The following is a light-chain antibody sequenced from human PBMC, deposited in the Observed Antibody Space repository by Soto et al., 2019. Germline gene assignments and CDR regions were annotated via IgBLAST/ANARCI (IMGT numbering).Light chain of an antibody. Sequence: QSVLTQPPSASGTPGQRVTISCSRSSSNIGSNTVNWYQQLPGTAPKLLIYSYNQRPSGVPDRFSGSKSGTSASLAISGLQSEDEADYYCAAWDDSLNGPVFGGGTKLTVL. V-gene: IGLV1-44*01. CDR2: SYN. CDR3: AAWDDSLNGPV. CDR1: SSNIGSNT. J-gene: IGLJ2*01.